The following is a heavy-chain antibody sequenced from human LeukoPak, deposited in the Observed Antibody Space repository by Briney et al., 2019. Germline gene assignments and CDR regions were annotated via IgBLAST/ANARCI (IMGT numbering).Heavy chain of an antibody. CDR3: ARWDELDWAFGT. D-gene: IGHD2-21*01. Sequence: PSETLSLTCSVSGASITTYSWNWLRQSPGKGLEWIGYFSLGGTTSYTSSLKSRVTISRDTSKNQVSLKLTSVTAADTAVYYCARWDELDWAFGTWGPGTLVTVSS. V-gene: IGHV4-59*08. CDR2: FSLGGTT. J-gene: IGHJ5*02. CDR1: GASITTYS.